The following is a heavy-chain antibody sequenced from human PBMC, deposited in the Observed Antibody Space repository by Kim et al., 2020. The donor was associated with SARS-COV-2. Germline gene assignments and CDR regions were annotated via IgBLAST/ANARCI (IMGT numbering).Heavy chain of an antibody. CDR3: ARESSSSSHAFDI. Sequence: NPSLKSRVTISVDTSKSQFSLKLSSVTAADTAVYYCARESSSSSHAFDIWGQGTMVTVSS. D-gene: IGHD6-6*01. V-gene: IGHV4-30-2*05. J-gene: IGHJ3*02.